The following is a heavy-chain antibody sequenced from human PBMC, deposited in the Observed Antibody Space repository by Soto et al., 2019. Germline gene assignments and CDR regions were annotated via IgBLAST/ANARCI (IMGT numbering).Heavy chain of an antibody. CDR1: GGSISSSSYY. CDR3: ARLEKWYSSSSGWLKNYYYYYGMDV. J-gene: IGHJ6*02. CDR2: IYYSGST. V-gene: IGHV4-39*01. Sequence: SETLSLTCTVSGGSISSSSYYWGWIRQPPGKGLEWIGSIYYSGSTYYNPSLKSRVTISVDTSKNQFSLKLSSVTAADTAVYYCARLEKWYSSSSGWLKNYYYYYGMDVWGQGTTVS. D-gene: IGHD6-6*01.